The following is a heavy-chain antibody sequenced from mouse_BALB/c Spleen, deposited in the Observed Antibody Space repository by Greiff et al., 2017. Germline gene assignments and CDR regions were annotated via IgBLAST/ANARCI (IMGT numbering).Heavy chain of an antibody. D-gene: IGHD1-1*01. V-gene: IGHV5-6-5*01. CDR2: ISSGGST. CDR1: GFTFSSYA. Sequence: EVNVVESGGGLVKPGGSLKLSCAASGFTFSSYAMSWVRQTPEKGLEWVASISSGGSTYYPDSVKGRFTISRDNARNILYLQMSSLRSEDTAMYYGARDGITTVAYAMDYWGQGTSVTVSA. J-gene: IGHJ4*01. CDR3: ARDGITTVAYAMDY.